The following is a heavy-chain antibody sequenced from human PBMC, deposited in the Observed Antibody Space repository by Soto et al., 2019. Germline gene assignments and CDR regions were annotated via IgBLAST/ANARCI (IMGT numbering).Heavy chain of an antibody. J-gene: IGHJ4*02. D-gene: IGHD4-17*01. CDR1: GFTFSSYG. CDR2: ISYDGSDK. CDR3: AIGRRKTTVTTAFDY. Sequence: QVQLVESGGGVVQPGRSLRLSCAASGFTFSSYGMHWVRQAPGKGLEWVAVISYDGSDKYYADSVKSRFTISRDNSKNTLDLQMSSLRAEETAVYYCAIGRRKTTVTTAFDYWGQGTLVTVSS. V-gene: IGHV3-30*03.